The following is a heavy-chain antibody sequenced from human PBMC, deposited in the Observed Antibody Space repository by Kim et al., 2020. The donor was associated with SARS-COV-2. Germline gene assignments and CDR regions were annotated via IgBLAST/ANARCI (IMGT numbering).Heavy chain of an antibody. J-gene: IGHJ3*02. CDR3: ARDLVI. D-gene: IGHD6-6*01. CDR2: KQDGSGK. V-gene: IGHV3-7*01. Sequence: KQDGSGKYYVDSVKGRFTISRDNAKNSLSLQMNSLRAEDTAVYYCARDLVIWGQGTMVTVSS.